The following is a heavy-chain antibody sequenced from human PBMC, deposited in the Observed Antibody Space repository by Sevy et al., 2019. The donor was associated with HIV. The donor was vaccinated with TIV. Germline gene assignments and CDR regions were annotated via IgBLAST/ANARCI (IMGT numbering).Heavy chain of an antibody. Sequence: GGSLRLSCAASGFPFSSYAMSWVRQAPGKGLEWVSTISGSGGSAYYADSVKGRFTISRDNSKNTLFLQMHSLRAEDTAVYYCAKGLRGTTTNYWFDPWGQGTLVTVSS. CDR3: AKGLRGTTTNYWFDP. J-gene: IGHJ5*02. CDR2: ISGSGGSA. D-gene: IGHD4-17*01. CDR1: GFPFSSYA. V-gene: IGHV3-23*01.